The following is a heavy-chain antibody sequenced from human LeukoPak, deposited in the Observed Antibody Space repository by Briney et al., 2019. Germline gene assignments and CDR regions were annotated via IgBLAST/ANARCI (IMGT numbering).Heavy chain of an antibody. CDR3: GRDESVSGPTTFDF. V-gene: IGHV3-74*01. D-gene: IGHD6-19*01. J-gene: IGHJ4*02. Sequence: GGSLRLSCAASGFTFSDYWMHWVRQVPGKGLVWVSRINTDGRNKIYANSVKGQFTISRDNAKNTLYLQMNSLRGEDTGVYYCGRDESVSGPTTFDFWGQGTLVTVSS. CDR1: GFTFSDYW. CDR2: INTDGRNK.